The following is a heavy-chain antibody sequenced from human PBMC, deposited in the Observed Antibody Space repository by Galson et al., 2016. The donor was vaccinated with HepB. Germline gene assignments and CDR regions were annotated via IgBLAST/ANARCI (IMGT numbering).Heavy chain of an antibody. V-gene: IGHV4-34*01. CDR2: IKHSGRN. Sequence: ETLSLTCAVSGGSFNAYYWTWIRQPPGKGLEWLGEIKHSGRNNYNPSLKSRVTMSVDTSKKQFSVKLTSVTAADTAVYYCARGSARDAYNFDPNYFDYWGQGTLVTVSS. CDR3: ARGSARDAYNFDPNYFDY. CDR1: GGSFNAYY. J-gene: IGHJ4*02. D-gene: IGHD5-24*01.